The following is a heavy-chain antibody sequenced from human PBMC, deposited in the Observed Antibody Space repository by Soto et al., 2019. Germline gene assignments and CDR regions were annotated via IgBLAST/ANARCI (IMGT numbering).Heavy chain of an antibody. CDR1: GGSISSGGYY. J-gene: IGHJ3*02. Sequence: SETLSLTCTVSGGSISSGGYYWRWIRQHPGKGLEWIGYIYYSGSTYYNPSLKSRVTISVDTSKNQFSLKLSSVTAADTAVYYCARYDSSGYNPSGAFDIWGQGTMVTVS. CDR2: IYYSGST. CDR3: ARYDSSGYNPSGAFDI. V-gene: IGHV4-31*03. D-gene: IGHD3-22*01.